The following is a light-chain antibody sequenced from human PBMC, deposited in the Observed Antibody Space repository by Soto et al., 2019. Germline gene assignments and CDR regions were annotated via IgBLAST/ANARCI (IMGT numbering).Light chain of an antibody. J-gene: IGKJ2*01. V-gene: IGKV3-15*01. CDR2: GAS. Sequence: EIVMTQSPATLSVSPGERATLSCRASQSVGSNLAWYQQKPGQAPRLLLYGASTRATGIPARFSGSGSGTEFTLTISSLQSEDFAVFYCHQYNNRPYTFGQGTKLEIK. CDR1: QSVGSN. CDR3: HQYNNRPYT.